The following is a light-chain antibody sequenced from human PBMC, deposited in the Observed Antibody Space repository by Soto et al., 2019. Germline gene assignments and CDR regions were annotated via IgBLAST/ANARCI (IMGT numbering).Light chain of an antibody. CDR3: QQSYSAPYT. J-gene: IGKJ2*01. CDR2: AAS. CDR1: QSIYSS. Sequence: DIQMTQSPSSLSASVGDRVTITCRASQSIYSSLNWYHQKPGKAPKLLIYAASNLQSGVSSRFSGSGSGTDFTLSISSLQPEDFATYYCQQSYSAPYTFGQVTKLEI. V-gene: IGKV1-39*01.